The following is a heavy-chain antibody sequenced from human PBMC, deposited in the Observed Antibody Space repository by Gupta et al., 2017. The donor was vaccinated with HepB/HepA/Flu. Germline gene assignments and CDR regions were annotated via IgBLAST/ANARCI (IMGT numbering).Heavy chain of an antibody. Sequence: EVQLLESGGGLVQPGGSLSLSCAASGFTFSTNALSWVRQAPGKGLEWVSGIGGDVRAHYADSVKGRFTISRDNSKNTLYLQMNSLRAEDTAVYYCAKDLYFWSAMDVWGEGITVTVSS. J-gene: IGHJ6*03. CDR1: GFTFSTNA. D-gene: IGHD3-3*01. CDR2: IGGDVRA. CDR3: AKDLYFWSAMDV. V-gene: IGHV3-23*01.